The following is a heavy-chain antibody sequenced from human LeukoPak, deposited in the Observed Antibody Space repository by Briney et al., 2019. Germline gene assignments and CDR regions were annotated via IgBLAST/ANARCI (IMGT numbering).Heavy chain of an antibody. D-gene: IGHD6-6*01. V-gene: IGHV3-23*01. CDR1: GFIFSSYW. J-gene: IGHJ4*02. CDR2: ISGSGGST. Sequence: GGSLRLSCAASGFIFSSYWMSWVRQAPGKGLEWVSAISGSGGSTYYADSVKGRFTISRDNSKNTLYLQMNSLRAEDTAVYYCAKDRLYSIAARTQGFDYWGQGTLVTVSS. CDR3: AKDRLYSIAARTQGFDY.